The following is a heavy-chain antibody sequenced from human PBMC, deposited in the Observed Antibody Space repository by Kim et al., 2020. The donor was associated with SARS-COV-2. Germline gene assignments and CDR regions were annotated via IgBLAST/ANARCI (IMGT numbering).Heavy chain of an antibody. V-gene: IGHV3-30*18. CDR1: GFSLTTYG. J-gene: IGHJ4*02. CDR3: AKGGIVERWYYLYD. D-gene: IGHD3-16*01. CDR2: ISSDGNSK. Sequence: GGSLRLSCAASGFSLTTYGMHWVRQDPGKGLEWVAVISSDGNSKYYADSVEGRFTISRDIPKNTLSLQMNSLRVEDTAVYYCAKGGIVERWYYLYDWGQGTLVTVSS.